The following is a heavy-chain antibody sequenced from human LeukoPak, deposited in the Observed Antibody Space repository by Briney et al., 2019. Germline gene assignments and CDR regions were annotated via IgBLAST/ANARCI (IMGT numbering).Heavy chain of an antibody. D-gene: IGHD3-16*01. Sequence: GGSLRLSCAASGFIFSNYGMCWVRQAPGKGLEWVGRIRSKTNGGTTPDYAAAVKGRFTISRDDSKNTLYLQMNSLKTEDTAVYYCTTSTIGYTYAAYWGQGTLVTVSS. CDR2: IRSKTNGGTT. CDR1: GFIFSNYG. CDR3: TTSTIGYTYAAY. V-gene: IGHV3-15*01. J-gene: IGHJ4*02.